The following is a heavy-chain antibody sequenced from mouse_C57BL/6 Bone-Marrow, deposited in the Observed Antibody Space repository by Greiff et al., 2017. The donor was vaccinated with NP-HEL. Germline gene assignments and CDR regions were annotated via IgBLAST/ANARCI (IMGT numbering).Heavy chain of an antibody. V-gene: IGHV14-4*01. CDR1: GFNIKDDY. Sequence: EVQLQQSGAELVRPGASVKLSCTASGFNIKDDYMHWVKQRPEQGLEWIGWIDPENGDTEYASKFQGKATITADTSSNTAYLQLSSLTSEDTAVYDCTTFLLDYFDYWGQGTTLTVSS. CDR2: IDPENGDT. J-gene: IGHJ2*01. CDR3: TTFLLDYFDY. D-gene: IGHD2-1*01.